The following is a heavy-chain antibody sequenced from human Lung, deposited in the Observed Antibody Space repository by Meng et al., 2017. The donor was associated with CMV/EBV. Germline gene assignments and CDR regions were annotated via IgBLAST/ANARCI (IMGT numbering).Heavy chain of an antibody. V-gene: IGHV4-4*02. CDR2: IYHSGST. D-gene: IGHD6-19*01. Sequence: QRQLQESGPGRVKPSGTLSLTCAVSGGSISSSNWWSWVRQPPGKGLEWIGEIYHSGSTNYNPSLKSRVTISVDKSKNQFSLKLSSVTAADTAVYYCASFPPPGKQWLVTDYWGQGTLVTVSS. CDR3: ASFPPPGKQWLVTDY. CDR1: GGSISSSNW. J-gene: IGHJ4*02.